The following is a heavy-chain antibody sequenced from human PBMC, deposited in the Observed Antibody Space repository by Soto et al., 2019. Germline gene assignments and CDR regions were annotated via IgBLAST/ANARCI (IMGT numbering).Heavy chain of an antibody. D-gene: IGHD3-22*01. CDR3: AKDLDGEYYYDSSGYRWDY. CDR1: GFTFSSYA. Sequence: GGSLRLSCAASGFTFSSYAMSWVRQAPGKGLEWVSAISGSGGSTYYADSVKGRFTISRDNSKNTLYLQMNSLRAEDTAVYYCAKDLDGEYYYDSSGYRWDYWGQGTLVTVSS. J-gene: IGHJ4*02. CDR2: ISGSGGST. V-gene: IGHV3-23*01.